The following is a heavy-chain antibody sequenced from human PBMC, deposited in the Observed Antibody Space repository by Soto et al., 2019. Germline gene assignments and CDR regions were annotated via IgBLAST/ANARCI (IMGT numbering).Heavy chain of an antibody. Sequence: ASVKVSCKAPGYTFTSYGISWVRQAPGQGLEWMGWISAYNGNTNYAQKLQGRVTMTTDTSTSTAYMELRSLRSDDTAVYYCARVTLYYDILTGYYKPYYYYGMDVWGQGTTVTVSS. CDR3: ARVTLYYDILTGYYKPYYYYGMDV. D-gene: IGHD3-9*01. CDR2: ISAYNGNT. V-gene: IGHV1-18*01. J-gene: IGHJ6*02. CDR1: GYTFTSYG.